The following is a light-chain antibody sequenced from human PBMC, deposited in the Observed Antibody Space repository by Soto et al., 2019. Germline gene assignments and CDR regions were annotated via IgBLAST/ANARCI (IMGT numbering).Light chain of an antibody. CDR3: AAWDDSLDGYV. Sequence: QSVLTQPPSASGTPGQRVSISCSGSGSNIGSNSVNWYQQLPGAAPKLLIYSNSQRPSGVPDRFSGSKSGASASLAISGLQSEDEADYYCAAWDDSLDGYVFGTGTKVTVL. J-gene: IGLJ1*01. V-gene: IGLV1-44*01. CDR1: GSNIGSNS. CDR2: SNS.